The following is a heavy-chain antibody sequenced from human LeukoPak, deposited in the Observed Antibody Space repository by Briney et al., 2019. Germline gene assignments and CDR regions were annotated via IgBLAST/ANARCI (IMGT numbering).Heavy chain of an antibody. CDR3: ARDEVSKYYFDY. CDR2: IYYSGST. D-gene: IGHD2/OR15-2a*01. Sequence: SETLSLTCTVSGGSISSSSYYWGWIRQPPGKGLEWIGSIYYSGSTYCNPSLKSRVTVSVDTSKNQFSLKLSSVTAADTAVYYCARDEVSKYYFDYWGQGTLVTVSS. J-gene: IGHJ4*02. CDR1: GGSISSSSYY. V-gene: IGHV4-39*07.